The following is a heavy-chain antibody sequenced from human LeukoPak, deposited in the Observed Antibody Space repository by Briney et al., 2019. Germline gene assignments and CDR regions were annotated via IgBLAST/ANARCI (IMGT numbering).Heavy chain of an antibody. D-gene: IGHD6-13*01. CDR2: IIPILGIA. CDR3: ARLHTLEYSSWYGWFDP. Sequence: SSVKVSCKASGYTFTGYYMHWVRQAPGQGLEWMGRIIPILGIANYAQKFQGRVTITADKSTSTAYMELSSLRSEDTAVYYCARLHTLEYSSWYGWFDPWGQGTLVTVSS. V-gene: IGHV1-69*02. CDR1: GYTFTGYY. J-gene: IGHJ5*02.